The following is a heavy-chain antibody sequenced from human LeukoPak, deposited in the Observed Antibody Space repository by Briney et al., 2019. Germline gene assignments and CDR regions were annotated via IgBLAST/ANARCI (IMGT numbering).Heavy chain of an antibody. V-gene: IGHV3-30*02. CDR3: AKAVVGYTYAFDS. J-gene: IGHJ4*02. CDR1: RFTFNNYG. D-gene: IGHD5-18*01. Sequence: PGGSLRLSCAASRFTFNNYGMHWVRQAPGKWLEWVAFIQYDGNSKYYIDSVKGRFSISRDNSKNTLYLQMNSLRPEDTAVYFCAKAVVGYTYAFDSWGQGTLVAVSS. CDR2: IQYDGNSK.